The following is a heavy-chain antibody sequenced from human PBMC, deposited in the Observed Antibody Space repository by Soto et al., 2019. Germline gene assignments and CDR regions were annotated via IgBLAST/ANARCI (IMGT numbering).Heavy chain of an antibody. CDR1: GGSISSYY. V-gene: IGHV4-59*08. Sequence: QVQLQESGPGLVKPSETLSLTCTVSGGSISSYYWSWIRQPPGKGLEWIGYIYYSGSTNYNPSLKSRVPISVDTSKNQFSLKLSSVTAADTAVYYCRGEPDGYCSGGSCYGLGYFDYWGQGTLVTVSS. CDR3: RGEPDGYCSGGSCYGLGYFDY. D-gene: IGHD2-15*01. CDR2: IYYSGST. J-gene: IGHJ4*02.